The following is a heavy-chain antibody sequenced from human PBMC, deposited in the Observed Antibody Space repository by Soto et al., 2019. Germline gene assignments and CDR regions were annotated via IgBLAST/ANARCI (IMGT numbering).Heavy chain of an antibody. J-gene: IGHJ4*02. CDR3: AKDGPEAARMGY. V-gene: IGHV3-30*18. CDR1: GFTFSSYG. Sequence: QVQLVESGGGVVQPGRSLRLSCAASGFTFSSYGMHWVRQAPGKGLEWVAVISYDGSNKYYADSVKGRFTISRDNSKNTLYLQMNSLRAEDTAVYFCAKDGPEAARMGYWGQGTLVTVSS. D-gene: IGHD6-6*01. CDR2: ISYDGSNK.